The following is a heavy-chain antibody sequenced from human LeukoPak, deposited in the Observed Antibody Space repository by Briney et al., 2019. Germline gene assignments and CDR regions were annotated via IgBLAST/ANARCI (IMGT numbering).Heavy chain of an antibody. Sequence: PSETLSLTCGGYGGSLRGHYWRWLRQPPGKGLEWFGEINHSGSTNYNPSFWGRVTISVDTSKNQFFLKLNSVTAADTAVYYCARESDPITGYFYYYMDVWGRGTTVTVSS. D-gene: IGHD3-10*01. V-gene: IGHV4-34*01. J-gene: IGHJ6*03. CDR3: ARESDPITGYFYYYMDV. CDR2: INHSGST. CDR1: GGSLRGHY.